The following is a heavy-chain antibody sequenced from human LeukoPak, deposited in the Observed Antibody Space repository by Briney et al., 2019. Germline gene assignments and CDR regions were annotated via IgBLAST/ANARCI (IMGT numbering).Heavy chain of an antibody. CDR1: GGSVSSGSYY. Sequence: SETLSLTCTVSGGSVSSGSYYWSWIRQPPGKGLEWIGYIYYSGSTNYNPSLKSRVTISVDTSKNQFSLKLSSVTAADTAVYYCARETQHPRYFDYWGQGTLVTVSS. CDR2: IYYSGST. CDR3: ARETQHPRYFDY. V-gene: IGHV4-61*01. J-gene: IGHJ4*02.